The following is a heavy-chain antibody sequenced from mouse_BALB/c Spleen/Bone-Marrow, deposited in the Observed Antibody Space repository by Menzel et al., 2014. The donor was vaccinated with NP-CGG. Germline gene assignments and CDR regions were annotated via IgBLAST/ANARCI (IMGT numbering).Heavy chain of an antibody. CDR2: IRNKANGYTT. V-gene: IGHV7-3*02. J-gene: IGHJ3*01. Sequence: EVKLMESGGGLVQPGGSLRLSCATSGFTFTDYYMSWVRQPPGKALEWLGFIRNKANGYTTEYSASVKGRFTISRDNSQSILYLQMNTLRAEDGATYYCARDYGNYVRFAYWGRGTLVTVSA. CDR3: ARDYGNYVRFAY. D-gene: IGHD2-1*01. CDR1: GFTFTDYY.